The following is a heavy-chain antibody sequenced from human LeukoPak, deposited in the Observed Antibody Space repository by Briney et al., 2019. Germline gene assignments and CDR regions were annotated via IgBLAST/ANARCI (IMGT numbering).Heavy chain of an antibody. D-gene: IGHD1-1*01. CDR3: ARXXGAGTXXXXPGDY. CDR2: INPNSGGT. CDR1: GYTFTGYY. V-gene: IGHV1-2*02. J-gene: IGHJ4*02. Sequence: ASVKVSCKASGYTFTGYYMHWVRQAPGQGLEGMGWINPNSGGTNFAQKFQGRVTMTRDTSISTACTELSRLRSDGTAVYYCARXXGAGTXXXXPGDYWGQGTLVTVSS.